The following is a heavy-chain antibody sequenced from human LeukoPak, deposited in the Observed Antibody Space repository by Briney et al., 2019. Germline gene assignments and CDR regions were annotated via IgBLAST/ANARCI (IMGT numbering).Heavy chain of an antibody. CDR3: AKRGVVIRVILVGFHKEAYYFDS. CDR2: ISGSGGGT. V-gene: IGHV3-23*01. Sequence: GGSMRLSCAVSGITLSNYGMSWVRQAPGKGLEWVAGISGSGGGTYYADSVKGRFTISRDNPKNTLYLQMNSLRAEDTAVYFCAKRGVVIRVILVGFHKEAYYFDSWGQGALVTVSS. CDR1: GITLSNYG. J-gene: IGHJ4*02. D-gene: IGHD3-22*01.